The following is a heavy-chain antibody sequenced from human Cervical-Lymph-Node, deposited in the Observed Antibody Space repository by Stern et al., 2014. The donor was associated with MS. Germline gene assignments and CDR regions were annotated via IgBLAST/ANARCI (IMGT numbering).Heavy chain of an antibody. CDR1: GYTFTTYY. D-gene: IGHD6-13*01. CDR2: IYPSGGPT. J-gene: IGHJ4*02. Sequence: VQLVQSGAEVKKPGASVNVSCKASGYTFTTYYLHWVRQAPGQGLEWMGVIYPSGGPTIYAQQFQGRVTMTRDTSTSTVYMELSSLRSEDTATYYCARRTSASSLDYWGQGTLVTVSS. CDR3: ARRTSASSLDY. V-gene: IGHV1-46*01.